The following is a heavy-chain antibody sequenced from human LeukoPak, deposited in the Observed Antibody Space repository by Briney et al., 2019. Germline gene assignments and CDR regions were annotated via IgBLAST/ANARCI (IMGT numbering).Heavy chain of an antibody. D-gene: IGHD3-16*02. V-gene: IGHV3-30*02. CDR1: GFTFSSYG. CDR2: IRYDGSHK. CDR3: AAYYDYVWGSYRPSTNY. Sequence: GGSLRLSCATSGFTFSSYGMHWVRQAPGKGLEWVTFIRYDGSHKYYADSVKGRFTISRDNSKNTLYLQMNSLRAEDTAVYYCAAYYDYVWGSYRPSTNYWGQGTLVTVSS. J-gene: IGHJ4*02.